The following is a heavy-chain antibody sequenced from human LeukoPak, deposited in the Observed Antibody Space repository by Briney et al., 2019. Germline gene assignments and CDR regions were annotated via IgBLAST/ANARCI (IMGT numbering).Heavy chain of an antibody. CDR2: ISGSGGST. CDR1: GFTFSSYA. D-gene: IGHD2-8*01. V-gene: IGHV3-23*01. Sequence: GGSLRLSCAASGFTFSSYAMSWVRQTPGKGLEWVSAISGSGGSTYYADSVKGRFTISRDNSKTTLFLHMNGLRAEDTAVYYCAKDPDCTSGVCYTFFDYWGQGTLVTVSS. CDR3: AKDPDCTSGVCYTFFDY. J-gene: IGHJ4*02.